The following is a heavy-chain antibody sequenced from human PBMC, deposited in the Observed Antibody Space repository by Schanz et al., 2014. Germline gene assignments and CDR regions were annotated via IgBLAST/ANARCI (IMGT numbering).Heavy chain of an antibody. Sequence: QVQLQESGPGLVKPSQTLSLTCTVSGGSVSSGGDYWSWIRQHPGKGLEWIGFISYSGVTYYNPSLKSRVTISVDRSKNQFSLRLDSVTAADTAVYYCALREKPYGPFASWGQGALVTVSS. J-gene: IGHJ4*02. D-gene: IGHD3-10*01. CDR3: ALREKPYGPFAS. V-gene: IGHV4-31*09. CDR1: GGSVSSGGDY. CDR2: ISYSGVT.